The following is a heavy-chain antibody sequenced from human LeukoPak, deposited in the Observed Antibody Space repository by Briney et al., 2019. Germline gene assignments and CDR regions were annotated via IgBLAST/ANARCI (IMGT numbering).Heavy chain of an antibody. J-gene: IGHJ3*02. CDR3: ARDRGFDI. Sequence: GASVKVSCKASGYTFTGYGISWVRQAPGQGLEWMGWISAYNGNTNYAQKLQGRVTMTRDTSTSTVYMELSSLRSEDTAAYYCARDRGFDIWGQGTMVTVSS. V-gene: IGHV1-18*01. CDR2: ISAYNGNT. D-gene: IGHD3-10*01. CDR1: GYTFTGYG.